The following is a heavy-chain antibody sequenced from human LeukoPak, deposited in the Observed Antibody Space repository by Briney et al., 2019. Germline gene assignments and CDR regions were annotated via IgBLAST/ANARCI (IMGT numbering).Heavy chain of an antibody. CDR1: GGSFSGYY. CDR3: ATRPTPPYYYYYMDV. Sequence: PKTLSLTCAVYGGSFSGYYWNWIRQPPGKGLEWTGEINHSGSTNYNPSLKSRVTISVDTSKNQFSLKVNSVTAADTAVYYCATRPTPPYYYYYMDVWGKGTTVTVSS. V-gene: IGHV4-34*01. CDR2: INHSGST. J-gene: IGHJ6*03. D-gene: IGHD4-23*01.